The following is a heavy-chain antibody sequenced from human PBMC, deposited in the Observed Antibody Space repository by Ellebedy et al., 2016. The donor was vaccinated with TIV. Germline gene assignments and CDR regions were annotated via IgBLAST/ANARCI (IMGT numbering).Heavy chain of an antibody. V-gene: IGHV1-24*01. J-gene: IGHJ4*02. D-gene: IGHD4-11*01. CDR3: AIPRHDYSCYDF. CDR2: FDPEDVET. Sequence: ASVKVSXKVSGYTLSELSVHWVRQAPGKGLQWMGTFDPEDVETISSQKFQGRVTMSEDTATGTAYMELSSLRSEDTAIYYCAIPRHDYSCYDFWGQGTLVTVSS. CDR1: GYTLSELS.